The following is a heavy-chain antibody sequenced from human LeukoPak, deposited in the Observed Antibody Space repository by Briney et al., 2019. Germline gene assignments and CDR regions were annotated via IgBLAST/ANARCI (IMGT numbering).Heavy chain of an antibody. CDR2: VSYDGRNE. Sequence: GGSLRLSCAASGFIFTDYAMHWVRQPPGKGLEWVALVSYDGRNENYADSVKGRFTISRDTSKSTLYLQLNSLRAEDTAVYYCARSITIFGVAPLGGQGTLVTVSS. D-gene: IGHD3-3*01. CDR3: ARSITIFGVAPL. V-gene: IGHV3-30*04. CDR1: GFIFTDYA. J-gene: IGHJ4*02.